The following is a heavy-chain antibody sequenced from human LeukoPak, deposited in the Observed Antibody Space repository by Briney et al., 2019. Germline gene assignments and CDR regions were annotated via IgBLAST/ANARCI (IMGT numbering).Heavy chain of an antibody. CDR1: GGSISSSNW. D-gene: IGHD4-17*01. J-gene: IGHJ4*02. Sequence: PSGTLSLTCAVSGGSISSSNWWSWVRQPPGKGLEWIGEIYHSGSTNYNPSLKSRVTISVDTSKNQFSLKLSSVTAADTAVYYCARINDYGDYRFDYWGQGTLVTVSS. CDR2: IYHSGST. V-gene: IGHV4-4*02. CDR3: ARINDYGDYRFDY.